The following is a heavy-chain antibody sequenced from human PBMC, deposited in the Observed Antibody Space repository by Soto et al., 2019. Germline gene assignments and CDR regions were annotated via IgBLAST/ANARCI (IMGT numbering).Heavy chain of an antibody. V-gene: IGHV4-30-4*02. CDR3: ARDLRFLEWNYMDV. J-gene: IGHJ6*03. Sequence: SETLSLTCTVSGDSISSGDYYWSWIRQPPGKGLEWIGYIYYSGSTYYNPSLKSRVTISVDTSKNQFSLKLSSVTAADTAVYYCARDLRFLEWNYMDVWGKGTTVTVSS. CDR2: IYYSGST. D-gene: IGHD3-3*01. CDR1: GDSISSGDYY.